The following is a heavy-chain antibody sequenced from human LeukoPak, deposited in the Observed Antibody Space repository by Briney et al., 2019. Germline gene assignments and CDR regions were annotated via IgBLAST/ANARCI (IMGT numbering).Heavy chain of an antibody. V-gene: IGHV3-21*01. D-gene: IGHD3-10*01. CDR2: ISSSSSYI. CDR1: GFTFSSYA. J-gene: IGHJ3*02. CDR3: ASGSWDAFDI. Sequence: PGGSLRLSCAASGFTFSSYAMSWVRQAPGKGLEWVSSISSSSSYIYYADSVKGRFTISRDNAKNSLYLQMNSLRAEDTAVYYCASGSWDAFDIWGQGTMVTVSS.